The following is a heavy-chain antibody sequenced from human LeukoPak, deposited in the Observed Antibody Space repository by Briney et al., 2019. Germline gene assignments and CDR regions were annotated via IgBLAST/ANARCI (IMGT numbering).Heavy chain of an antibody. Sequence: GGSLRLSCVASGFTFSSSWMSWVRRAPGKGLEWVANIKQDGTEEYYVDSVRGRFSISKDNAKNSLYLQMNSLRAEDTAVYYCARDPCHGALDYWGQGALVTVSS. CDR3: ARDPCHGALDY. J-gene: IGHJ4*02. D-gene: IGHD2-2*01. CDR1: GFTFSSSW. V-gene: IGHV3-7*03. CDR2: IKQDGTEE.